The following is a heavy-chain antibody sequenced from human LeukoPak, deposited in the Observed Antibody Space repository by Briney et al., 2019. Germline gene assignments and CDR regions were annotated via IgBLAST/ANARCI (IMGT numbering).Heavy chain of an antibody. CDR1: GYTFSSYG. V-gene: IGHV1-18*01. J-gene: IGHJ4*02. D-gene: IGHD2-15*01. CDR3: ARAGGYCGRISCPYYFDY. Sequence: ASVKVSCKGSGYTFSSYGISWVRQAPGQGLEWMGWISTYNGNTNYAQKLQGRVTLTTDTSTNTAYMELSSLRSEDTAVYYCARAGGYCGRISCPYYFDYWGQGSLVAVSS. CDR2: ISTYNGNT.